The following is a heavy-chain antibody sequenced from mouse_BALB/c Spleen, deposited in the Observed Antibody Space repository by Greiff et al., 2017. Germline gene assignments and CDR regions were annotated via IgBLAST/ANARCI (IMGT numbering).Heavy chain of an antibody. CDR2: IWSGGST. CDR1: GFSLTSYG. D-gene: IGHD2-10*01. Sequence: VQLQQSGPGLVQPSQSLSITCTVSGFSLTSYGVHWVRQSPGKGLEWLGVIWSGGSTDYNAAFISRLSISKDNSKSQVFFKMNSLQANDTARYYCASESYSYAMDYWGQGTSVTVSS. V-gene: IGHV2-2*02. CDR3: ASESYSYAMDY. J-gene: IGHJ4*01.